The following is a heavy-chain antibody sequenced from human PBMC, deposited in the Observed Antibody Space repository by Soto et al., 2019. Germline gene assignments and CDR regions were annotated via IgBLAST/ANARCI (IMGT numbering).Heavy chain of an antibody. J-gene: IGHJ4*02. CDR1: GFTFSGDS. V-gene: IGHV3-21*01. Sequence: GGSLRLGCTASGFTFSGDSMNWVHQAPGKGRGWVSSISSSSSYIYYADSVKGRFTISRDNAKNSLYLQMNSLRAEDTAVYYCAWDVAYYDNSGCYSGGFDYWGQGALVTISA. CDR3: AWDVAYYDNSGCYSGGFDY. CDR2: ISSSSSYI. D-gene: IGHD3-22*01.